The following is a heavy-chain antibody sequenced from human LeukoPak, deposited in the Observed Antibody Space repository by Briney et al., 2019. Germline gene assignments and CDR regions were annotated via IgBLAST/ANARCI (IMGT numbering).Heavy chain of an antibody. CDR1: GGSISSSNYY. J-gene: IGHJ4*02. Sequence: SETLSLTRTVSGGSISSSNYYWGWIRQPPGKGLEWIGSIYYSGSSYYNPSLKSRVTISVDTSKNQFSLKLSSVTAADTAVYYCASGSWYVATPPYWGQGTLVTVSS. CDR3: ASGSWYVATPPY. CDR2: IYYSGSS. D-gene: IGHD6-13*01. V-gene: IGHV4-39*07.